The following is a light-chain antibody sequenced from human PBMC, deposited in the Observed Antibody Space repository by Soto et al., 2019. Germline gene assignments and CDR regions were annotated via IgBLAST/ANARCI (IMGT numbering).Light chain of an antibody. CDR2: GAS. V-gene: IGKV3-20*01. CDR3: QQYGSSGT. Sequence: EIVMTQSPGTLSVSPGEGATLSCRASQSVSSNYLAWYQQKPGQAPRLLIYGASNRATGIPDRFSGSGSGTDFTLTISRLEPEDFAVYYCQQYGSSGTFGQGTKVDIK. J-gene: IGKJ1*01. CDR1: QSVSSNY.